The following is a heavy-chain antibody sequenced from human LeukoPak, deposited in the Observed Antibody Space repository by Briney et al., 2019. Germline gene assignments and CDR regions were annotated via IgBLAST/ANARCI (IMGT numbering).Heavy chain of an antibody. V-gene: IGHV3-23*01. CDR2: ISGSGGST. J-gene: IGHJ4*02. Sequence: QSGGSLRLSCAASGFTFSSYGMSWVRQAPGKGLEWVSAISGSGGSTYYADSVKGRFTISRDNAKNSLYLQMNSLRAEDTAVYYCARDTGIAAAGIFDYWGQGTLVTVSS. D-gene: IGHD6-13*01. CDR1: GFTFSSYG. CDR3: ARDTGIAAAGIFDY.